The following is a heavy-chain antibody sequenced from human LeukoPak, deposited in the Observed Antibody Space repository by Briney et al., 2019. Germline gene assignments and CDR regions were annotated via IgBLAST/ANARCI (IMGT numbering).Heavy chain of an antibody. J-gene: IGHJ5*02. CDR2: IYYSGST. CDR1: GGSISSYY. CDR3: ARDREVGGYNWFDP. V-gene: IGHV4-59*01. Sequence: SETLSLTCTVSGGSISSYYWSWIRQPPGKGLEWIGYIYYSGSTNYNPSLKSRVTISVDTSKNQFSLKLSSVTAADTAVYYCARDREVGGYNWFDPWGQGTLVTVSS. D-gene: IGHD3-10*01.